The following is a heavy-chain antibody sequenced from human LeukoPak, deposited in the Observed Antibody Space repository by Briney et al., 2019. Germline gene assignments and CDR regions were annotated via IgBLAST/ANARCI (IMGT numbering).Heavy chain of an antibody. CDR2: INNVASHI. D-gene: IGHD5-12*01. Sequence: GGSLRLSCAGSGFTFSSSAMNWVRQAPGKGLEWVSSINNVASHIYYADSVKGRFTISRDNAKNSLYLQMNSLRAEDTAVYYCARDPTQWLRYGHFDYWGQGTLVTVSS. V-gene: IGHV3-21*01. CDR3: ARDPTQWLRYGHFDY. J-gene: IGHJ4*02. CDR1: GFTFSSSA.